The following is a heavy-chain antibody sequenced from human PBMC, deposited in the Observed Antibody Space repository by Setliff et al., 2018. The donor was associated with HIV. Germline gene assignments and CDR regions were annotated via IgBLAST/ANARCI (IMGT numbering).Heavy chain of an antibody. Sequence: PGGSLRLSCAASGFSFSSYWMHWVRQAPGQGLVWVSRRKSNIDGGTRDYAAPVKGRFTISRDDSKNTVYLQMNSLKSEDSALYYCTTGGADWGQGTRVTVSS. J-gene: IGHJ4*02. D-gene: IGHD3-16*01. V-gene: IGHV3-15*07. CDR3: TTGGAD. CDR2: RKSNIDGGTR. CDR1: GFSFSSYW.